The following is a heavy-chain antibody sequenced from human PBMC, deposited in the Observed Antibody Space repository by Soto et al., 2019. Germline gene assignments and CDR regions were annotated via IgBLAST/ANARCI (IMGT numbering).Heavy chain of an antibody. CDR3: AREVWSVGSYYGAFDI. Sequence: GGSLRLSCAASGFTFSSYAMHWVRQAPGKGLEWVALISYDGSNKYYADSVKGRFTISRDNSKTMLYLQMNSLRAEDTAVYFCAREVWSVGSYYGAFDIWGQGTVVTVSS. CDR2: ISYDGSNK. D-gene: IGHD1-26*01. CDR1: GFTFSSYA. J-gene: IGHJ3*02. V-gene: IGHV3-30-3*01.